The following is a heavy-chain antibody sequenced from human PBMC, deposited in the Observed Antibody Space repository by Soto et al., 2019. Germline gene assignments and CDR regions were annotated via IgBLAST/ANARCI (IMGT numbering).Heavy chain of an antibody. Sequence: EVQLVESGGGLVQPGRSLRLSCAASGFTFDDYAMHWVRQAPGKGLEWVSGISWNSGSIGYADSVKGRFTISRDNAKNSLYLQMSSLRAEDTALYYCARASWNDKYYFDYWGQGTLVTVSS. CDR1: GFTFDDYA. V-gene: IGHV3-9*01. CDR2: ISWNSGSI. CDR3: ARASWNDKYYFDY. D-gene: IGHD1-1*01. J-gene: IGHJ4*02.